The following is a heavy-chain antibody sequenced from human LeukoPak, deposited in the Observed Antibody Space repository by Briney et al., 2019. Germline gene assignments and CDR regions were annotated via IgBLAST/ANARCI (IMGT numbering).Heavy chain of an antibody. CDR1: GFTVSSNY. Sequence: GGSLRLSRAASGFTVSSNYMSWVRQAPGKGLEWVSVIYSGGSTYYADSVKGRFTISRDNSKNTLYLQMNSLRAEDTAVYYCARSQRLGDAFDIWGQGTMVTVSS. CDR2: IYSGGST. CDR3: ARSQRLGDAFDI. D-gene: IGHD7-27*01. V-gene: IGHV3-66*01. J-gene: IGHJ3*02.